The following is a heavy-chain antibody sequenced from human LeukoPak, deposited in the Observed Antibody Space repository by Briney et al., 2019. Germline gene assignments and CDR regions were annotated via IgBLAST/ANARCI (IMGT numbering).Heavy chain of an antibody. Sequence: PGGSLRLSCAASGFTFRNYGMHWVRQAPGKGLEWVAVIWYDGSNKYYTDSVKGRFTISRDNSKNTLYLQVNSLRAEDTAVYYCARGGYGNVDCYPGYAFDIWGQGTMVTVSS. CDR3: ARGGYGNVDCYPGYAFDI. CDR2: IWYDGSNK. D-gene: IGHD2-21*02. CDR1: GFTFRNYG. J-gene: IGHJ3*02. V-gene: IGHV3-33*01.